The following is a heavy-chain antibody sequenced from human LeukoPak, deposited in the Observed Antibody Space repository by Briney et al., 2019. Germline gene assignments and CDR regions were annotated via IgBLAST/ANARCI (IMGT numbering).Heavy chain of an antibody. CDR2: ISWSGGTI. CDR3: GRGREYNYGSSVYYSIDA. D-gene: IGHD5-18*01. CDR1: GFTFSDYY. V-gene: IGHV3-11*04. Sequence: PGGSLRLSCAASGFTFSDYYMSWIRQAPGKGLEWVSYISWSGGTIYYADSVKGRFTISRDNAKNSLYLQMKMLRAEDTAVYYLGRGREYNYGSSVYYSIDAWGKGSTVTVCS. J-gene: IGHJ6*03.